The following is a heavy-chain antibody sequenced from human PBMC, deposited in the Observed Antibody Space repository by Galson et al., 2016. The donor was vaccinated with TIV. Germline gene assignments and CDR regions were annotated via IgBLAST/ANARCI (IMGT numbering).Heavy chain of an antibody. CDR3: ATDRNTALDTYPYYYGMDV. D-gene: IGHD5-18*01. CDR2: IIPRLGTV. CDR1: RGTLRKSA. V-gene: IGHV1-69*06. Sequence: SVKVSCKATRGTLRKSAITWVRQAPGQGLEYMGGIIPRLGTVAYAHRLRDRLTITADKSTDTAYMELSSLRSEDTAVYFCATDRNTALDTYPYYYGMDVWGQGTTVTVSS. J-gene: IGHJ6*02.